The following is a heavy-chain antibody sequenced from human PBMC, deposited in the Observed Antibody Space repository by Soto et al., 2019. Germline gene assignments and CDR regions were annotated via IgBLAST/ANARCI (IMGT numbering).Heavy chain of an antibody. CDR3: VSVGLSYYFDY. J-gene: IGHJ4*02. Sequence: EVQLVESGGGLVQPGGSLRLSCAASGFTFSDHYIDWVRQAPGKGLEWVGRSRNKPNSYTTEYAASVKGRFTILRDAAGNSLYLQMNSLETDDTAVYYCVSVGLSYYFDYWGQGTLVTVSS. CDR1: GFTFSDHY. V-gene: IGHV3-72*01. CDR2: SRNKPNSYTT. D-gene: IGHD1-26*01.